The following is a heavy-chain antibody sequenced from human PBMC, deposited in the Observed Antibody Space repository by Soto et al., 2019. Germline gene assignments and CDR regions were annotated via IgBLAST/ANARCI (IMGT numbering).Heavy chain of an antibody. V-gene: IGHV2-5*02. CDR1: GLSLSTSGEA. CDR3: AHYVSASPAGWFDP. D-gene: IGHD3-10*01. Sequence: QITLKESGPTLVKPTQTLTLTCSFSGLSLSTSGEAVGWIRQPPGKALEWLALIYWDDDKLFNPTLKTRLTITKDTSKNQVVLTLTTMDPVDTATYSCAHYVSASPAGWFDPWGQGILVTVSS. CDR2: IYWDDDK. J-gene: IGHJ5*02.